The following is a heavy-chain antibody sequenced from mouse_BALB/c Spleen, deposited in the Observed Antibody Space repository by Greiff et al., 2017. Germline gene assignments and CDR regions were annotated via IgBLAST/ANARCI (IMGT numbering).Heavy chain of an antibody. V-gene: IGHV1-87*01. CDR2: IYPGDGDT. J-gene: IGHJ3*01. CDR1: GYTFTSYW. CDR3: ARGGGQLGEFAD. Sequence: QVQLQQSGAELARPGASVKLSCKASGYTFTSYWMQWVKQRPGQGLEWIGAIYPGDGDTRYTQKFKGKATLTADKSSSTAYMQLSSLASEDSAVYYCARGGGQLGEFADWGQGTLVTVSA. D-gene: IGHD3-2*01.